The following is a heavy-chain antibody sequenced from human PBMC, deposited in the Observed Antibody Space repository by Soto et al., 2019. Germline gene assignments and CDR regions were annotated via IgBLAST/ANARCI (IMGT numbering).Heavy chain of an antibody. CDR2: TIPMFATA. D-gene: IGHD6-19*01. CDR3: ARGLFGQQWLVGFDT. Sequence: ASVKVSCKASGGSFSNYIFSWVRQAPGQGLEWMGGTIPMFATAQYAQKLQGRVTITADESTSTVYMDLTSLRSDDTAVYYCARGLFGQQWLVGFDTWGQGTLVTVSS. CDR1: GGSFSNYI. V-gene: IGHV1-69*13. J-gene: IGHJ4*02.